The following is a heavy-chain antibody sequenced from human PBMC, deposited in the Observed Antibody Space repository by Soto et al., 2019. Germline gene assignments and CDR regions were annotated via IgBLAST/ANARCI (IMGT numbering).Heavy chain of an antibody. J-gene: IGHJ4*02. CDR1: GFTFSNYA. D-gene: IGHD3-9*01. Sequence: LRLSCSASGFTFSNYAMSWVRQAPGKGLEWVSAISGSGGSTYYADSVKGRFTISRDNSKNTLYLRMNSLRAEDTAVFYCAKDRAIRPGSDFDYWGQGTQVTVSS. V-gene: IGHV3-23*01. CDR3: AKDRAIRPGSDFDY. CDR2: ISGSGGST.